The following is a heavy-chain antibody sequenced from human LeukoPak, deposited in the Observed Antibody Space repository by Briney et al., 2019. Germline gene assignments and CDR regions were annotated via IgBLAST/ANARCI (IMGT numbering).Heavy chain of an antibody. D-gene: IGHD1-26*01. CDR2: IKQDGSEK. CDR3: ANALGAHYFDS. CDR1: GFTFSTHW. Sequence: GGSLRLSCAASGFTFSTHWMIWVRQAPGKGLEWVANIKQDGSEKYYVDSVKGRFIISSDNAKNSLYLQMNSLRAEDTAVYYCANALGAHYFDSWGQGTLATVSS. V-gene: IGHV3-7*05. J-gene: IGHJ4*02.